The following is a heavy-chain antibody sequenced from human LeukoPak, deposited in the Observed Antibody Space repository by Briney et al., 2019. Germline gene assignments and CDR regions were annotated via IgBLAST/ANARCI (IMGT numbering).Heavy chain of an antibody. CDR2: IYSGGST. CDR1: GFTFSSYA. V-gene: IGHV3-53*01. D-gene: IGHD1-26*01. Sequence: PGGSLRLSCAASGFTFSSYAMSWVRQAPGKGLEWVSVIYSGGSTYYADSVKGRFTISRDNSKSTLYLQMNSLRAEDTAVYYCARSLLSGSYFRFDYWGQGTLVTVSS. J-gene: IGHJ4*02. CDR3: ARSLLSGSYFRFDY.